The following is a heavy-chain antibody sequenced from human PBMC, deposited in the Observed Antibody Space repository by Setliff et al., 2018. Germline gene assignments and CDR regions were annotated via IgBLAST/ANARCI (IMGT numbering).Heavy chain of an antibody. D-gene: IGHD6-19*01. CDR1: GFIFSNFG. Sequence: RGSLRLSCGASGFIFSNFGMHWVRQAPGKGLEWVAAVSFDGRNKYYEDSVKGRFTISRDDSKNTLYLQMNSLRPEDTAVYYCAKDSLSGWSAVDYWGQGTLVTVSS. V-gene: IGHV3-30*18. J-gene: IGHJ4*02. CDR3: AKDSLSGWSAVDY. CDR2: VSFDGRNK.